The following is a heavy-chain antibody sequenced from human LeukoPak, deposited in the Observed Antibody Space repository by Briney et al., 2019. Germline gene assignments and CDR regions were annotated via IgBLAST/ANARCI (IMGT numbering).Heavy chain of an antibody. CDR1: GFTFTSSA. D-gene: IGHD3-16*02. Sequence: GTSVKVSCKASGFTFTSSAMQWVRQARGQRLEWIGWIVVGSGNTNYAQKFQERVTITRDMSTSTAYMELSSLRSEDTAVYYCAADLSPPNWFDPWGQGTLVTVSP. CDR3: AADLSPPNWFDP. J-gene: IGHJ5*02. CDR2: IVVGSGNT. V-gene: IGHV1-58*02.